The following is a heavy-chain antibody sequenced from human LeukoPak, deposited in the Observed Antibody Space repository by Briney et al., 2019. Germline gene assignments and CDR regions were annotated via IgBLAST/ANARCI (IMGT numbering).Heavy chain of an antibody. Sequence: PGGSLRLSCAASGFTFSSYAMHWVRQAPGKGLEWVAVISYDGSNKYYADSVKSRFTISRDNSKNTLYLQMNSLRAEDTAVYYCARGGSYLDYWGQGTLVTVSS. J-gene: IGHJ4*02. CDR1: GFTFSSYA. CDR2: ISYDGSNK. D-gene: IGHD1-26*01. CDR3: ARGGSYLDY. V-gene: IGHV3-30-3*01.